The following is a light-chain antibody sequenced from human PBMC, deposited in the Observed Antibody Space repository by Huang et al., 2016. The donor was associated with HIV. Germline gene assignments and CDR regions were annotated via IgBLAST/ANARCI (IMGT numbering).Light chain of an antibody. CDR1: QTVLDTSNNKNY. J-gene: IGKJ2*01. CDR2: WAS. V-gene: IGKV4-1*01. Sequence: DIVMTQSPDSLTVSLGKRATINCKSSQTVLDTSNNKNYLAWYQQKPGQSPKLLLYWASTRQYGVPDRFSGSGSGTEFTLTISRLQAEDVAVYFCQQYFSSPNTFGQGTKLEIK. CDR3: QQYFSSPNT.